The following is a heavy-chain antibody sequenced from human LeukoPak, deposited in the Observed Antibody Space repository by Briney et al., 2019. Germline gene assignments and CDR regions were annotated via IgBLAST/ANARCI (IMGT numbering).Heavy chain of an antibody. J-gene: IGHJ6*03. CDR2: IYTSGST. Sequence: SETLSLTCTVSGGSISSYYWSWIRQPAGKGLEWIGRIYTSGSTNYNPSLKSRVTMSVDTSKNQFSLKLSSVTAADTAVYYCARTMYSSSWEYYYYYYMDVWGKGTTVTVSS. CDR1: GGSISSYY. V-gene: IGHV4-4*07. CDR3: ARTMYSSSWEYYYYYYMDV. D-gene: IGHD6-13*01.